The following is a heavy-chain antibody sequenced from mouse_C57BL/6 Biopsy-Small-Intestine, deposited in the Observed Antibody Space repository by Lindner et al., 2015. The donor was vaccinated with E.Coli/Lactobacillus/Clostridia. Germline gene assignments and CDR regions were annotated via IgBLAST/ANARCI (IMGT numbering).Heavy chain of an antibody. CDR3: AREELPYYFDY. CDR1: GYSFTGYN. V-gene: IGHV1-39*01. J-gene: IGHJ2*01. Sequence: VQLQESGAELVKPGASVKISCKASGYSFTGYNMNWVKQSHGKSLEWIGNIDPFYGNTVYNQRFKGKATLTVDKSSSTVYMQLNSLTSEDSAVYYCAREELPYYFDYWGQGTTLTVSS. CDR2: IDPFYGNT.